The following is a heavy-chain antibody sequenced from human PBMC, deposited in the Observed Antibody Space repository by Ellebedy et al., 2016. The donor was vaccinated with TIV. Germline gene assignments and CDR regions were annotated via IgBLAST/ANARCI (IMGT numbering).Heavy chain of an antibody. D-gene: IGHD2-21*01. J-gene: IGHJ4*02. CDR3: VSAARGSNCCEAY. Sequence: GESLKISCGASGFTFSSFWMGWVRRAPGKGLEWVATINQVGNEKYYVDSVTSRFTISRDNAKTSLYLQMNSLRAEDTAVYSCVSAARGSNCCEAYWGQGTLVTVSS. CDR1: GFTFSSFW. CDR2: INQVGNEK. V-gene: IGHV3-7*03.